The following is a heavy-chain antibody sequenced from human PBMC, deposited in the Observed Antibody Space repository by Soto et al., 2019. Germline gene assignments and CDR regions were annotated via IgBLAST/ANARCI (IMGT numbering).Heavy chain of an antibody. J-gene: IGHJ6*04. Sequence: GGSLRLSCAASGFTFSSYAMSWVRQAPGKGLEWVSAISGSGGSTYYADSVKGRFTISRDNSKNTLYLQMNSLRAEDTAVYYCANAVPGWHNWTNLDGWGKGTMVTVSS. CDR2: ISGSGGST. CDR1: GFTFSSYA. D-gene: IGHD1-20*01. CDR3: ANAVPGWHNWTNLDG. V-gene: IGHV3-23*01.